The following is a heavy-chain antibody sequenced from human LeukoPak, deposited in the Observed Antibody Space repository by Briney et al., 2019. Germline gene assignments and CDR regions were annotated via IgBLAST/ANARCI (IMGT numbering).Heavy chain of an antibody. J-gene: IGHJ6*02. V-gene: IGHV1-69*13. Sequence: RASVKVSCKASGGTFSSYAISWVRQAPGQGLEWMGGIIPISGTANYAQKFQGRVTITADESTSTAYMELSSLRSEDTAVYYCARDLGASSSWGGYGMDVWGQGTTVTVSS. CDR1: GGTFSSYA. D-gene: IGHD6-13*01. CDR2: IIPISGTA. CDR3: ARDLGASSSWGGYGMDV.